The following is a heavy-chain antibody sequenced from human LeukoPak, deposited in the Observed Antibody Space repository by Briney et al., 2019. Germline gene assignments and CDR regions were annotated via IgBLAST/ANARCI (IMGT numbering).Heavy chain of an antibody. CDR3: ARHSGYDFYYYYGMDV. CDR2: ISAYNGNT. CDR1: GYTFTSYG. V-gene: IGHV1-18*01. Sequence: ASVKVSCKASGYTFTSYGISWVRQAPGRGLEWMGWISAYNGNTNYAQKLQGRVTMTTDTSTSTAYMELRSLRSDDTAVYYCARHSGYDFYYYYGMDVWGQGTTVTVSS. J-gene: IGHJ6*02. D-gene: IGHD3-22*01.